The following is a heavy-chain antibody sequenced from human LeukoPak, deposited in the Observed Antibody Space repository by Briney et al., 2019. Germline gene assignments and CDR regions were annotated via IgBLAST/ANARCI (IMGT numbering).Heavy chain of an antibody. CDR3: ARDQTTYLTTTEYKWFDP. V-gene: IGHV3-21*01. D-gene: IGHD1-1*01. CDR2: ISSSSIYI. Sequence: GGSLRLSCAASGFTFSTYSMNWVRQAPGRGLEWVSSISSSSIYIHYADSVKGRFTVSRDNAKNSLYLQMNGLRAEDTAVYYCARDQTTYLTTTEYKWFDPWGQGTLVTASS. CDR1: GFTFSTYS. J-gene: IGHJ5*02.